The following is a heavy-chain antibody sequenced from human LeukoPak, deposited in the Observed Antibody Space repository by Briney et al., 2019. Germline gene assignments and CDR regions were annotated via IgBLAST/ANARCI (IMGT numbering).Heavy chain of an antibody. CDR2: IYYSGST. Sequence: SETLSLICTVSGGSISSDYWSWLRQPPGKGLEWIGHIYYSGSTNYNPSLKSRVTISVDTSKNQFSLKLSSVTAADTALYSCARDREAATAYYYAMDVWGQGTTVTVSS. V-gene: IGHV4-59*01. D-gene: IGHD2-15*01. CDR3: ARDREAATAYYYAMDV. CDR1: GGSISSDY. J-gene: IGHJ6*02.